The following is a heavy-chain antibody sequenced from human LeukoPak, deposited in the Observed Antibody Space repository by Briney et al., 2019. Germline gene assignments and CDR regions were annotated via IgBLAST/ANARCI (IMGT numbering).Heavy chain of an antibody. J-gene: IGHJ4*02. CDR3: ARGGSAYHECYFDS. CDR1: GGSVNTYY. V-gene: IGHV4-4*07. CDR2: IYISGIT. Sequence: SETLSLTCTVSGGSVNTYYWSWIRQPAGKGLEWIGRIYISGITNYNPSLKSRVTMSVDTSKNQFSLNLSSVTAADTAVYYCARGGSAYHECYFDSWGQGTLVTVSS. D-gene: IGHD3-22*01.